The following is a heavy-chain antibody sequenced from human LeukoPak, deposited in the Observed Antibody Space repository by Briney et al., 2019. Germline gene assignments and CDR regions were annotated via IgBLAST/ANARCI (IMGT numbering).Heavy chain of an antibody. J-gene: IGHJ4*02. V-gene: IGHV4-39*07. CDR2: INHSGST. CDR3: ARGGVGGVDY. CDR1: GGSVSSGSYY. D-gene: IGHD3-10*01. Sequence: SETLSLTCTVSGGSVSSGSYYWSWIRQPPGKGLEWIGEINHSGSTNYNPSLKSRVTISVDTSKNQFSLKLSSVTAADTAVYYCARGGVGGVDYWGQGTLVTVSS.